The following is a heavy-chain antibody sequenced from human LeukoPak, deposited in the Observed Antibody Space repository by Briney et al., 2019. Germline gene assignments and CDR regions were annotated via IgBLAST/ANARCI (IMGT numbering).Heavy chain of an antibody. Sequence: ASVKVSCKASGYTFTGYYMHWVRQAPGQGLEWMGWINPNSGGTNYAQKFQGRVTMTRGTSISTAYMELSRLRSDDTAVYYCARERGRGYSYGSNPYYFDYWGQGTLVTVSS. D-gene: IGHD5-18*01. CDR1: GYTFTGYY. CDR2: INPNSGGT. V-gene: IGHV1-2*02. J-gene: IGHJ4*02. CDR3: ARERGRGYSYGSNPYYFDY.